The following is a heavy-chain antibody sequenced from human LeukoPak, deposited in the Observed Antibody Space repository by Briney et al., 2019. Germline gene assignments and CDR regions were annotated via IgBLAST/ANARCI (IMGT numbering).Heavy chain of an antibody. Sequence: ASETLSLTCSVSGGSTTSYYWSWIRQPAGKGLEWIGRIYTSGSTNYNPSLKRRVTMSVDTSKNQFSLKLSSVTAADTAVYYCARPNSVDLRFGDWGQGTLVTVSS. CDR1: GGSTTSYY. V-gene: IGHV4-4*07. CDR2: IYTSGST. D-gene: IGHD3-3*01. J-gene: IGHJ4*02. CDR3: ARPNSVDLRFGD.